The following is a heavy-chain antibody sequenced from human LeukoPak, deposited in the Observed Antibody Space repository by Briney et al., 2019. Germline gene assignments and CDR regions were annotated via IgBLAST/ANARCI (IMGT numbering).Heavy chain of an antibody. CDR3: ARATYYYDSSGYYYTYYFDY. D-gene: IGHD3-22*01. J-gene: IGHJ4*02. V-gene: IGHV3-30-3*01. Sequence: GRSPRLSCAASGFTFSSYAMHWVRQAPGKGLEWVAVISYDGSNKYYADSVKGRFTISRDNSKNTLYLQMNSLRAEDTAVYYCARATYYYDSSGYYYTYYFDYWGRGTLVTVSS. CDR2: ISYDGSNK. CDR1: GFTFSSYA.